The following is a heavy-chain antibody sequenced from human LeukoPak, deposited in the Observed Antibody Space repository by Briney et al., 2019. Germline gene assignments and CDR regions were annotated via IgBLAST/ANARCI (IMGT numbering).Heavy chain of an antibody. CDR2: IYPGNSDT. D-gene: IGHD3-10*01. CDR1: GYSFTSYW. J-gene: IGHJ5*02. CDR3: ARQSYSYYGSGSYDNWFDP. Sequence: GESLKISCKGSGYSFTSYWIGWVRQMPGKGLERMGIIYPGNSDTRYSPSFLGQVTISADKSINTAYLQWSSLKASDTAMYYCARQSYSYYGSGSYDNWFDPWGQGTLVTVSS. V-gene: IGHV5-51*01.